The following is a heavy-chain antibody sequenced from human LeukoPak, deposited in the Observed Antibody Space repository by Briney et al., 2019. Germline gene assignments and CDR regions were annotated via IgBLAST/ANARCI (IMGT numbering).Heavy chain of an antibody. D-gene: IGHD3-10*01. CDR2: IKQDGREK. CDR1: GFTFSTYW. J-gene: IGHJ4*02. Sequence: RGSLRLSCAASGFTFSTYWMNWVRQAPGKGLEWVANIKQDGREKYYVDSVKGRFTISRDNAKNSLYLQMKSLRAEDTAVDYCAKDVTLVRGGLFDYWGQGTLVTVSS. V-gene: IGHV3-7*01. CDR3: AKDVTLVRGGLFDY.